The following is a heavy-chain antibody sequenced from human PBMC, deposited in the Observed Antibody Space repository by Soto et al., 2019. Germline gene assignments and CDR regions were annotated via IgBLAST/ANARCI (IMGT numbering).Heavy chain of an antibody. Sequence: PSETLSLTCAVSGGSIGGVGYAWSWIRQPPGGGLEGIGYIYHSGTFLKSPSLKTRLTMSLDMSNNQFSLTLNSMTAADTAVYYCARGQFYSGSGNFNNLMFDAWGQGIQVTVSS. CDR2: IYHSGTF. D-gene: IGHD3-10*01. CDR1: GGSIGGVGYA. J-gene: IGHJ5*02. CDR3: ARGQFYSGSGNFNNLMFDA. V-gene: IGHV4-30-2*01.